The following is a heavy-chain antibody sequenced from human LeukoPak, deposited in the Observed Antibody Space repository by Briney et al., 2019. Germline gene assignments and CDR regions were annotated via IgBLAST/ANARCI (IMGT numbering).Heavy chain of an antibody. Sequence: GGSLRLSCAASGFTFSSYGMHWVRRAPGKGLEWVAVISYDGSNKYYADSVKGRFTISRDNSKNTLYLQMNSLRAEDTAVYYCAKGAHYYDSSGYQNYYYGMDVWGQGTTVTVSS. CDR3: AKGAHYYDSSGYQNYYYGMDV. J-gene: IGHJ6*02. V-gene: IGHV3-30*18. CDR2: ISYDGSNK. CDR1: GFTFSSYG. D-gene: IGHD3-22*01.